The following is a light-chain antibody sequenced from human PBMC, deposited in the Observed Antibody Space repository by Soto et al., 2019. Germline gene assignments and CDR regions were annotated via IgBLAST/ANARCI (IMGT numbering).Light chain of an antibody. CDR3: QSYDSSLSGYV. V-gene: IGLV1-40*01. CDR2: ANT. CDR1: SSNIGAGYD. J-gene: IGLJ1*01. Sequence: QSVLTQPPSLSGAPGQRVTISCTGSSSNIGAGYDVHWYQQLPGTAPKLLIYANTNRPSGVPDRFSGSKSGTSASLTITGLRAEDEADYYCQSYDSSLSGYVFGTGTKSPS.